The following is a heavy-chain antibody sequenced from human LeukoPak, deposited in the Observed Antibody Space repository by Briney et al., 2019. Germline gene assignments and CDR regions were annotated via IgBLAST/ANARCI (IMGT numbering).Heavy chain of an antibody. Sequence: GGSLRLSCAASGFTFSSYAMSWVRQAPGKGLEWVSAISGSGGSTYYADSVKGRLTISRDNSKNTLYLQMNSLRAEDTAVYYCAKGEHILTGYLSGPGWVFDYWGQGTLVTVSS. D-gene: IGHD3-9*01. V-gene: IGHV3-23*01. CDR2: ISGSGGST. CDR1: GFTFSSYA. J-gene: IGHJ4*02. CDR3: AKGEHILTGYLSGPGWVFDY.